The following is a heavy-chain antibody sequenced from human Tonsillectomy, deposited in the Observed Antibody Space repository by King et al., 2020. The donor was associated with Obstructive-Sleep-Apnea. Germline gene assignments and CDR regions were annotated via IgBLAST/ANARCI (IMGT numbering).Heavy chain of an antibody. Sequence: VQLLESGGGLVHPGGSLRLSCAASGFTFNIFWMHWVRQAPGTGPVWCSNIYVEGSSKTYADAVKGRFTISSDNAKNTLHLQMNSLRAEDTAVYYCARDRLYGMDLWGQGTTVTVSS. CDR1: GFTFNIFW. V-gene: IGHV3-74*01. D-gene: IGHD6-19*01. CDR3: ARDRLYGMDL. CDR2: IYVEGSSK. J-gene: IGHJ6*02.